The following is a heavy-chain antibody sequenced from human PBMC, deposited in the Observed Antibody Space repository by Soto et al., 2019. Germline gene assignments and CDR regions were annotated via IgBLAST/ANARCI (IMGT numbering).Heavy chain of an antibody. Sequence: SETLSLTCTVSGGSISSYYWSLIRQPPGKGLEWIGYIYYSGSTNYNPSLKSRVTISVDTSKNQFSLKLSSVTAADTAVYYCARGHARWYSYGPYAFDIWGQGTMVTVSS. J-gene: IGHJ3*02. CDR1: GGSISSYY. V-gene: IGHV4-59*01. D-gene: IGHD5-18*01. CDR3: ARGHARWYSYGPYAFDI. CDR2: IYYSGST.